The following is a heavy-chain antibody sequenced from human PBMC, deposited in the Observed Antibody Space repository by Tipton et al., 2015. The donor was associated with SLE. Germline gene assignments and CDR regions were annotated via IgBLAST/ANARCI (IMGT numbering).Heavy chain of an antibody. CDR2: VNPSGGTA. CDR3: ARDLSGEGGNY. Sequence: QLVQSGAEVKKPGASVKVACKASGYTFTSYYMHWVRQAPGQGLEWMGIVNPSGGTASYAQKFQGSVTMTRDTSTSTVYLELSSLRSDDTAVYYCARDLSGEGGNYWGHRTLVTASS. CDR1: GYTFTSYY. J-gene: IGHJ4*01. D-gene: IGHD7-27*01. V-gene: IGHV1-46*01.